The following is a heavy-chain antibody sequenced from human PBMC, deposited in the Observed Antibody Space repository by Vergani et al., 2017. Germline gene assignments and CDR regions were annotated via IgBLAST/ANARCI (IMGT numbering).Heavy chain of an antibody. CDR1: GFTFSSYG. CDR2: IWYDGSNK. D-gene: IGHD6-19*01. V-gene: IGHV3-33*06. CDR3: AKDLVISGWYGNWYYGMDV. Sequence: QVQLVESGGGVVQPGRSLRLSCAASGFTFSSYGMHWVRQAPGKGLEWGAVIWYDGSNKYYADYVKGRFTISRNNSKNTLYLQMNSLRAEDTAVYYCAKDLVISGWYGNWYYGMDVWGQGTTVTVSS. J-gene: IGHJ6*02.